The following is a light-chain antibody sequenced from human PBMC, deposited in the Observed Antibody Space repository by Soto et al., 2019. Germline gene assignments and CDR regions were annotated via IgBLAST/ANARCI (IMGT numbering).Light chain of an antibody. Sequence: DIQMTQSPSSLSASVEDRGIITCRASQSISNHLNWYQQKPGKAPKXLIFAASSLQSGVPSRFSGGRSEPDFTLTISSLQPEDFATYYCQQSYSSPPTLGQGTKVDIK. V-gene: IGKV1-39*01. CDR2: AAS. CDR1: QSISNH. CDR3: QQSYSSPPT. J-gene: IGKJ1*01.